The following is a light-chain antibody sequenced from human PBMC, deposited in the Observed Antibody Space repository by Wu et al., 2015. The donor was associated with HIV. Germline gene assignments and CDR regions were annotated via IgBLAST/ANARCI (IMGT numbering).Light chain of an antibody. V-gene: IGKV1-39*01. CDR3: QQSYSIPYT. CDR1: QSISTF. Sequence: DIQMTQSPSSLSASVGDRVTITCRASQSISTFLNWYQQKPGKAPNLLISAASTLQSGVPSRFSGSGSGTDFSLTITSLQPEDFATYYCQQSYSIPYTIGQGTKFEIK. J-gene: IGKJ2*01. CDR2: AAS.